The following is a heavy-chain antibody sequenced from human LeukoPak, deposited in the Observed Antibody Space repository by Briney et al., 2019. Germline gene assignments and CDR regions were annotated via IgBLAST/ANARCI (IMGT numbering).Heavy chain of an antibody. CDR2: INAGNGNT. Sequence: ASVKVSCKASGYTFTSYAMHWVRQAPGQRLEWMGWINAGNGNTKYSQKFQGRVTITRDTSASTAYMELSSLRSEDTAVYYCARDLGGATPFDYWGQGTLVTVSS. CDR1: GYTFTSYA. CDR3: ARDLGGATPFDY. D-gene: IGHD1-26*01. J-gene: IGHJ4*02. V-gene: IGHV1-3*01.